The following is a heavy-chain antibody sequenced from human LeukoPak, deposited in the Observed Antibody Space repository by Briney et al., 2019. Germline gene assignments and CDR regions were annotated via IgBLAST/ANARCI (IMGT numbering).Heavy chain of an antibody. D-gene: IGHD3-22*01. J-gene: IGHJ3*02. CDR2: ISYDGSNK. CDR3: AKNYDSSRAFDI. V-gene: IGHV3-30*18. Sequence: GGSLRLSCAASGFTFSSYGMHWVRQAPGKGLEWVAVISYDGSNKYYADSVKGRFTISRDNSKNTLYLQMNSLRAEDTAVYYCAKNYDSSRAFDIWGQGTMVTVSS. CDR1: GFTFSSYG.